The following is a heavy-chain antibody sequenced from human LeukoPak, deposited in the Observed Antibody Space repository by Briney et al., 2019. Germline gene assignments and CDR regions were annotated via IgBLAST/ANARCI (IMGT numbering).Heavy chain of an antibody. D-gene: IGHD5-24*01. CDR1: GGSVSSGGFS. V-gene: IGHV4-61*08. CDR2: IYYTGNT. Sequence: SETLSLTCTVSGGSVSSGGFSWSWIRQPPGKGLEWINYIYYTGNTDYNPSLKSRVTISVDTSKNQFSLKLSSVTAADTAVYYCARGRDGYNYNEYYFDYWGQGTLVTVSS. CDR3: ARGRDGYNYNEYYFDY. J-gene: IGHJ4*02.